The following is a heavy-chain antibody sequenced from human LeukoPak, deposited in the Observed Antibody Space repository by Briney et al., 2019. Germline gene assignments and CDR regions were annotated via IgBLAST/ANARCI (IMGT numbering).Heavy chain of an antibody. D-gene: IGHD2-2*02. V-gene: IGHV1-18*01. Sequence: ASVKVSCKASGYTFSSYGISWVRQAPGQGLEWMGWISAYTGNTNYAQKFQGRVTMTTDTSTSTAYMELRSLRSDDTAVYYCARSGYCSSTSCYKWVAFDIWGQGTMVTVSS. CDR2: ISAYTGNT. J-gene: IGHJ3*02. CDR3: ARSGYCSSTSCYKWVAFDI. CDR1: GYTFSSYG.